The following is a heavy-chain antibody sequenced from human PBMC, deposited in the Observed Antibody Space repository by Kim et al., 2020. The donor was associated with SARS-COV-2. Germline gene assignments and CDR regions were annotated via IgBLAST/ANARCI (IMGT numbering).Heavy chain of an antibody. CDR3: AKDLFDRYYYDSSGYYSYFYAMDV. CDR2: ISYDGSNK. D-gene: IGHD3-22*01. Sequence: GGSLRLSCAASGFTFSSYGMHWVRQAPGKGLEWVAVISYDGSNKYYADSVKGRFTISRDNSKNTLYLQMNSLRAEDTAVYYCAKDLFDRYYYDSSGYYSYFYAMDVWGQGTTVTVSS. CDR1: GFTFSSYG. V-gene: IGHV3-30*18. J-gene: IGHJ6*02.